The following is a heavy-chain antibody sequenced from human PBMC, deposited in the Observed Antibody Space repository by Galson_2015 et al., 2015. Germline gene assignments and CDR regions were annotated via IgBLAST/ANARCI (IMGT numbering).Heavy chain of an antibody. J-gene: IGHJ1*01. CDR1: GFTFDDYT. D-gene: IGHD2-15*01. Sequence: SLRLSCAAAGFTFDDYTIHWVRQAPGKGLERVCLISLDGTSAYYSDSVKGRFTVSRDNSKKSLFLQMNSLRSEDSALYYCARPGYCTDGSCYSGLGYWGQGTLVTVSP. V-gene: IGHV3-43*01. CDR3: ARPGYCTDGSCYSGLGY. CDR2: ISLDGTSA.